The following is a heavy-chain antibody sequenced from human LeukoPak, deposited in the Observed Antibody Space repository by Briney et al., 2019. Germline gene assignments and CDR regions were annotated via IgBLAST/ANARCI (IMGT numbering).Heavy chain of an antibody. V-gene: IGHV1-24*01. CDR1: AYTLTDVT. CDR3: VTGESGPDYYGRDV. D-gene: IGHD3-3*01. J-gene: IGHJ6*02. Sequence: ALVKVSCNVSAYTLTDVTMHWMREAPGKGLEWMGGFDPEDGETIYAQKFQGRVTMTEDTSTDTAYMELSSLRSEDTAVYYCVTGESGPDYYGRDVWGQGTTVTVSS. CDR2: FDPEDGET.